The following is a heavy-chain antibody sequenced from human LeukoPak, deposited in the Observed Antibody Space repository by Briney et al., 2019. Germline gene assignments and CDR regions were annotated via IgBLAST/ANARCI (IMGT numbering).Heavy chain of an antibody. D-gene: IGHD3-10*01. CDR1: GYSFTNYG. J-gene: IGHJ5*02. CDR3: ARDYFNFLVVPNWFDP. CDR2: ISTDNGYT. Sequence: VASVKVSCKASGYSFTNYGISWVRQAPGQGLEWMGWISTDNGYTNYGQNLQGILTMITDTSTSTAYMELRSLKSDDTAVYYCARDYFNFLVVPNWFDPWGQGTLVTVSS. V-gene: IGHV1-18*01.